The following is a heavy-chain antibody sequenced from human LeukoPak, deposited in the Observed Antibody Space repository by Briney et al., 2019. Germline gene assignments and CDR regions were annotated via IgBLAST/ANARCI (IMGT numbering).Heavy chain of an antibody. D-gene: IGHD5-24*01. V-gene: IGHV3-23*01. CDR2: ISGSGDNT. J-gene: IGHJ6*02. Sequence: PGGSLRLSCAASGFTFSNCGMSWVRLPPGKGLEWVSVISGSGDNTYYANSVKGRFTVSRDNSKNTLYLQMNNLRGEDTALYYCTKSPYGNSIYYGMDVWGQGTTVTVSS. CDR3: TKSPYGNSIYYGMDV. CDR1: GFTFSNCG.